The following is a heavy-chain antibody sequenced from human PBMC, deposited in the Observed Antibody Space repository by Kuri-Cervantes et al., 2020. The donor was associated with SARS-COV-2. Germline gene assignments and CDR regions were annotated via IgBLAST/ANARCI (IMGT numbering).Heavy chain of an antibody. Sequence: GGFLRLSCKGSGYSFTSYWIGWVRQMPGKGLEWMGIIYPGDSDTRYSPSFQGQVTISADKSISTAYLQWSSLKASDTAMYYCAMSLYLHGSGYYYDAFDIWGQGTMVTVSS. CDR3: AMSLYLHGSGYYYDAFDI. V-gene: IGHV5-51*03. D-gene: IGHD3-22*01. CDR2: IYPGDSDT. J-gene: IGHJ3*02. CDR1: GYSFTSYW.